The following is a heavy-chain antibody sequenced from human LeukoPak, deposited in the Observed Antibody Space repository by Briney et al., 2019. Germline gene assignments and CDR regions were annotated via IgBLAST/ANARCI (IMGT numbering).Heavy chain of an antibody. Sequence: ASVKVSCKASVGTFSSYAISGVRHAPGQGLGWMGRINPIRGIANYAQKFQGRVTSTADKSTSTAYMELSSLRSEDTAVYYCAREGYGYKEWGQGTLVTVSS. V-gene: IGHV1-69*04. CDR2: INPIRGIA. CDR1: VGTFSSYA. CDR3: AREGYGYKE. D-gene: IGHD5-24*01. J-gene: IGHJ4*02.